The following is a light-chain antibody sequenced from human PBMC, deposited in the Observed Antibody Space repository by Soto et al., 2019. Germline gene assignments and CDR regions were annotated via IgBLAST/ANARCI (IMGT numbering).Light chain of an antibody. CDR1: QSVSSY. J-gene: IGKJ2*01. CDR3: QQRRSWPGT. V-gene: IGKV3-11*01. CDR2: DAS. Sequence: EIVLTQAPATLSLSPGDRATLSCRASQSVSSYLAWYQQKPGQAPRLLIYDASNRATGIPPRFSGSGSGTDFTLTISSLEPEDFPVYYCQQRRSWPGTFAQRTKLEIK.